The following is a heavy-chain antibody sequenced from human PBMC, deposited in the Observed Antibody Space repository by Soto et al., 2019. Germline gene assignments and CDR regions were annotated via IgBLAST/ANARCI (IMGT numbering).Heavy chain of an antibody. CDR2: ISGSGGST. CDR1: GFTFSSYA. Sequence: GGSLRLSCAASGFTFSSYAMSWVRQAPGKGLEWVSAISGSGGSTYYADSVKGRFTISRDNSKNTLYLQMNSLRAEDTAVYYCAKVTYYYDSSGYCFDYWGQGTLVTVSS. D-gene: IGHD3-22*01. CDR3: AKVTYYYDSSGYCFDY. V-gene: IGHV3-23*01. J-gene: IGHJ4*02.